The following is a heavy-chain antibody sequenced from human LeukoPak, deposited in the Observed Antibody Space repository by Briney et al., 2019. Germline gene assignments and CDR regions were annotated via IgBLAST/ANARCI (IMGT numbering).Heavy chain of an antibody. J-gene: IGHJ5*02. Sequence: GGSLRLSCAASGFTFSSYSMNWVRQAPGKGLEWVSYISSSSSTIYYADSVEGRFTISRDNAKNSLYLQMNSLRAEDTAVYYCARCYVGSSSTSCYYSAWGQGTLVTVSS. V-gene: IGHV3-48*01. CDR3: ARCYVGSSSTSCYYSA. CDR1: GFTFSSYS. D-gene: IGHD2-2*01. CDR2: ISSSSSTI.